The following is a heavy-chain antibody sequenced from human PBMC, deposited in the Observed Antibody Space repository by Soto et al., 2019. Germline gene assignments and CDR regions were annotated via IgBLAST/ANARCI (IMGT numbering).Heavy chain of an antibody. CDR2: ISYGGDNK. CDR3: AKARHSTSWYGLEADF. CDR1: GFIFSDYA. V-gene: IGHV3-30*09. Sequence: GGSLRLSCAASGFIFSDYAMHWVRQAPGKGLEWVAVISYGGDNKYYADSVRGRFAISRDNLKNTLDLQMNSLNPEDTAVYHCAKARHSTSWYGLEADFWGQGTLVTVSS. J-gene: IGHJ4*02. D-gene: IGHD6-13*01.